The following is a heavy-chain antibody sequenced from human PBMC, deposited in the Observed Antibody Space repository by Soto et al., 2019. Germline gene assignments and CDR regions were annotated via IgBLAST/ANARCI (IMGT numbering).Heavy chain of an antibody. CDR1: GFTFSSYA. CDR3: ANADIGGYSCGLLYAMYV. J-gene: IGHJ6*02. CDR2: ISGSGGST. D-gene: IGHD5-18*01. V-gene: IGHV3-23*01. Sequence: EVQLLESGGGLVQPGGSLRLSCAASGFTFSSYAMSWVRQAPGKGLEWVSAISGSGGSTYYADSVKGRFTISRDNSKKTLYRHINSVRAENTAVYYRANADIGGYSCGLLYAMYVWCQGTTVTVS.